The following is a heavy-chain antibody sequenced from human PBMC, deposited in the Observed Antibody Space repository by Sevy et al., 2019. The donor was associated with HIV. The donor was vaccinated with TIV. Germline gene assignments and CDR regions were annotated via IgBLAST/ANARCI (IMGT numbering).Heavy chain of an antibody. CDR1: GYTFTGYY. CDR3: ARDQRVSGYSYGFDY. V-gene: IGHV1-2*06. CDR2: INPNSGGT. J-gene: IGHJ4*02. D-gene: IGHD5-18*01. Sequence: ASVKVSCKASGYTFTGYYMHWVRQPPGQGLEWMGRINPNSGGTNYAQKFQGRVTMTRDTSISTAYMELSRLRSDDTAVYYCARDQRVSGYSYGFDYWGQGTLVTVSS.